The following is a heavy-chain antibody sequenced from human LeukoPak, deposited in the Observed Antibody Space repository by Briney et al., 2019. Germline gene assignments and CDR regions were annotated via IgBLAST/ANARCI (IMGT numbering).Heavy chain of an antibody. Sequence: SETLSLTCTVSGGSISNYYWYWMRQPPGKGLEWIAYSFYSGNPNYNPSLKSRVTISVDTSKNQFSLKLSSVTAADTAVYYCASEAXXXXSVGYWGQGTLVTVSS. J-gene: IGHJ4*02. D-gene: IGHD6-19*01. CDR3: ASEAXXXXSVGY. CDR2: SFYSGNP. CDR1: GGSISNYY. V-gene: IGHV4-59*08.